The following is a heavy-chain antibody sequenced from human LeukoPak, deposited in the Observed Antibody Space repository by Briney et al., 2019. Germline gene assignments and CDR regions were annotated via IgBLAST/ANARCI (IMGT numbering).Heavy chain of an antibody. J-gene: IGHJ4*02. V-gene: IGHV1-69*06. CDR2: IVPIFGTA. Sequence: SVKLSCKAAGGTFSSYAISWVRQAPGQGLEWMGGIVPIFGTANYAQTFQGRVTITADKSASTAYMELSSLRSEDTAAYYCARVGGKGENSGDYWGQGTLVTVSS. CDR1: GGTFSSYA. D-gene: IGHD2/OR15-2a*01. CDR3: ARVGGKGENSGDY.